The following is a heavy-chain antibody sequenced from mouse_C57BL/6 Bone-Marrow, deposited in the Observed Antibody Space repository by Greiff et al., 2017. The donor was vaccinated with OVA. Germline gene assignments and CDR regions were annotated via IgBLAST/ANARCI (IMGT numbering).Heavy chain of an antibody. V-gene: IGHV1-69*01. Sequence: QVQLQQPGAELVMPGASVKLSCKASGYTFTSYWMHWVKQRPGQGLEWIGEIDPSDSYTNYNQKFKGKSTLTVDKSSSTAYMQLSSLTSEDSAVYYCSRPYGSGPWFAYWGQGTLVTVSA. CDR2: IDPSDSYT. CDR3: SRPYGSGPWFAY. CDR1: GYTFTSYW. D-gene: IGHD1-1*01. J-gene: IGHJ3*01.